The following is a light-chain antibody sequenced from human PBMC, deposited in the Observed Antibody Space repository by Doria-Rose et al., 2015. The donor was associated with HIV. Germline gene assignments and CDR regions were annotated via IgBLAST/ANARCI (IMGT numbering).Light chain of an antibody. V-gene: IGKV1-39*01. Sequence: DRVTLTCRANQNVITYVPCFQQEPGKAPKLLIHAASRLQSGVPSRFSGSGSGTDFTLTISGLQPGDFATYYCQQTYSSPPWTFGQATKAEMK. CDR3: QQTYSSPPWT. CDR1: QNVITY. J-gene: IGKJ1*01. CDR2: AAS.